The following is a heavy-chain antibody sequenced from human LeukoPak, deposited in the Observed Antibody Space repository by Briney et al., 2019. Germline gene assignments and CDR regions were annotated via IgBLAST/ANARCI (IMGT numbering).Heavy chain of an antibody. CDR2: ISAYNGNT. V-gene: IGHV1-18*01. CDR1: GYTFTSYG. D-gene: IGHD3-10*01. J-gene: IGHJ3*02. Sequence: GASVKVSCKASGYTFTSYGISWVRQAPGQGLEWMGWISAYNGNTNYAQRLQGRVTMTTDTSTSTAYMELRSLRSDDTAVYYRARVAITKRDAFDIWGQGTMVTVSS. CDR3: ARVAITKRDAFDI.